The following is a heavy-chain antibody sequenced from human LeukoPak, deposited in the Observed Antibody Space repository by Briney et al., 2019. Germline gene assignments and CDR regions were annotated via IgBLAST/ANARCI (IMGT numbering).Heavy chain of an antibody. V-gene: IGHV4-59*11. D-gene: IGHD3-10*01. CDR2: IFNSGRT. Sequence: SETLSLTCSVSGGSLSRHYWTWIRQPPGKGLEWVGDIFNSGRTNFNPSLKSQLTLSIDTSKNQFSLRLSSATAADTAMYFCARDLGSGEYDFWGQGTLVTVSS. CDR1: GGSLSRHY. J-gene: IGHJ4*02. CDR3: ARDLGSGEYDF.